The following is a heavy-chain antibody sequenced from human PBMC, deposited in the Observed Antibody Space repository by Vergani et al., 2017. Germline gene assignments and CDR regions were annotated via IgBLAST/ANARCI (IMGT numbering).Heavy chain of an antibody. J-gene: IGHJ4*02. CDR2: FEAEDGET. D-gene: IGHD3-10*01. CDR1: GHTLTELS. V-gene: IGHV1-24*01. Sequence: QVQLVQSGAEVKKPGSSVKVSCKVSGHTLTELSMHWVRQAPGKGLEWMGGFEAEDGETIYAQKFQGRVTMTEDTSTDTAYMELSSLRSGDTAVYYCAREILFALYYYGSGRFDYWGQGTLVTVS. CDR3: AREILFALYYYGSGRFDY.